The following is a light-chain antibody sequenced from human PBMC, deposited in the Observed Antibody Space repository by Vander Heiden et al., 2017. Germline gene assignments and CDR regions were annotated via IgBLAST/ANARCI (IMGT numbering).Light chain of an antibody. V-gene: IGLV2-14*03. CDR3: SSYTSSSSWV. J-gene: IGLJ3*02. CDR2: DVT. CDR1: RIAVGGYNY. Sequence: QSALTHSATVSGSHGQSITISCTGTRIAVGGYNYCSWYQQHPCQAPKFLIYDVTNRPSGVSHRFSGSKSGNTASLTISERQAEAEADYYCSSYTSSSSWVFGGGTKLTVL.